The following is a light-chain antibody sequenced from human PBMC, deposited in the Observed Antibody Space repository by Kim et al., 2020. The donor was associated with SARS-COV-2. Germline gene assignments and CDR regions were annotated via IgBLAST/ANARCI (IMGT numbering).Light chain of an antibody. CDR2: EVT. CDR3: SSFTTSTTWV. CDR1: SSDIGAYNH. J-gene: IGLJ3*02. Sequence: GQSITISCTGTSSDIGAYNHVSWFTQYPGKAPKLMIYEVTNRPSGVSSRFSGSKSGNTASLTISGLQAEDESDYYCSSFTTSTTWVFGGGTKLTVL. V-gene: IGLV2-14*01.